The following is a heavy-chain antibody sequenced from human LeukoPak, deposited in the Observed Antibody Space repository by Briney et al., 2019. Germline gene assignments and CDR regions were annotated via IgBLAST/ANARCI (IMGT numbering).Heavy chain of an antibody. CDR3: ARQEIGLRSFDP. CDR1: GGSISSSLYH. Sequence: ETLSLTCTVSGGSISSSLYHWGWIRQSPGKNLEWLGSIYYTGTTHYNPSLKSRVTISVDTSKNQFSLNLSSVTAADTAVYYCARQEIGLRSFDPWGQGTLVTVSS. D-gene: IGHD3/OR15-3a*01. J-gene: IGHJ5*02. V-gene: IGHV4-39*01. CDR2: IYYTGTT.